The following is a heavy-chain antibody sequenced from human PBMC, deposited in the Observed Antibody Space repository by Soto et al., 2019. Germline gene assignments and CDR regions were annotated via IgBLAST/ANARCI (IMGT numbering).Heavy chain of an antibody. CDR2: IYYSGTT. CDR1: GGSFSSDSFI. Sequence: TLSLTCSVSGGSFSSDSFIWSWVRQFPGKGLEWIGYIYYSGTTYYNPSLRSRVIMSVDTSKNQFSLKLSSVTAADTAVYYCARDMHAGFTHYFDPWGQGTLVTVSS. J-gene: IGHJ5*02. V-gene: IGHV4-31*03. CDR3: ARDMHAGFTHYFDP. D-gene: IGHD1-26*01.